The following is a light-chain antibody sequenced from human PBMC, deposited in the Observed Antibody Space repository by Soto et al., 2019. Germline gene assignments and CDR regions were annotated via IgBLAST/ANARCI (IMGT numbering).Light chain of an antibody. CDR2: AAS. CDR3: QQSYSTPGV. CDR1: QRISSY. V-gene: IGKV1-39*01. Sequence: DIQMTQSPSYLSASVGDRVTITWRASQRISSYLKWYQQKPGKAPKLLIYAASSLQSGVPSRFSGSGSGTDFTLTISSLQPEDFATYYCQQSYSTPGVFGGGTKVEIK. J-gene: IGKJ4*01.